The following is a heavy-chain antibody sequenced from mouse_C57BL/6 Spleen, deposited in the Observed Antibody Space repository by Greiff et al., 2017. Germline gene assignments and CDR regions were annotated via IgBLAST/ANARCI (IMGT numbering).Heavy chain of an antibody. CDR1: GYSITSGYY. J-gene: IGHJ3*01. V-gene: IGHV3-6*01. CDR3: ARDGLAY. Sequence: ESGPGLVAPSQSLSLTCSVTGYSITSGYYWNWLRQFPGNKLEWMGYIGYDGSNNYNPSLKNRITITRDTSKNQFFLKLNSVTTEDTATHYCARDGLAYWGQGTLVTVSA. D-gene: IGHD3-1*01. CDR2: IGYDGSN.